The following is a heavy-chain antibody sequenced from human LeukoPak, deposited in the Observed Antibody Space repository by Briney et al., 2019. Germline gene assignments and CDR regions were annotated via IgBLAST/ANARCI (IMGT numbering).Heavy chain of an antibody. J-gene: IGHJ6*03. V-gene: IGHV3-7*01. CDR3: AKAGGQWLDKYYYYYYYMDV. CDR1: GFTFSSYW. Sequence: GGSLRLSCAASGFTFSSYWMSWVRQAPGKGLEWVANIKQDGSEKYYVDSVKGRFTISRDNAKNSLYLQMNSLRAEDTAVYYCAKAGGQWLDKYYYYYYYMDVWGKGTTVTVSS. D-gene: IGHD6-19*01. CDR2: IKQDGSEK.